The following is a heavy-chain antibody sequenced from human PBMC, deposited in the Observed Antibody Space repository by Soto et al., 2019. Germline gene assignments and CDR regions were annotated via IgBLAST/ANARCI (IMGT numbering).Heavy chain of an antibody. CDR1: GYTFTSYA. CDR3: AGRVSDYGDYWEYFQH. Sequence: ASVKVSCKASGYTFTSYAMHWVRQAPGQRLEWMGWINAGNGNTKYSQKFQGRVTITRDTSASTAYMELSSLRSEDTAVYYCAGRVSDYGDYWEYFQHWGQGTLVTVSS. CDR2: INAGNGNT. V-gene: IGHV1-3*01. D-gene: IGHD4-17*01. J-gene: IGHJ1*01.